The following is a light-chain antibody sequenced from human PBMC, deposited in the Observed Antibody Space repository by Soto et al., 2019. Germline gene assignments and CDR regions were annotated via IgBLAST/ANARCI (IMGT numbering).Light chain of an antibody. CDR2: GAS. CDR1: QSISSN. J-gene: IGKJ1*01. V-gene: IGKV3-15*01. CDR3: LQHNNWPRT. Sequence: EIVMTQSPVTLSVSPGERATLSCRASQSISSNLAWYQHKPGQAPRLLIFGASTRATDVPARFSGSGSGTEFTLTISSLQSEDFAVYYCLQHNNWPRTFGQGTTVEVK.